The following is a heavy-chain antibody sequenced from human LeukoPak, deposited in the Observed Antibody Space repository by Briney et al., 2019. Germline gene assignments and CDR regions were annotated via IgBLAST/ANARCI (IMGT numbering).Heavy chain of an antibody. D-gene: IGHD6-19*01. CDR2: INPNSGGT. CDR3: ARDRAVAGTNVDAFDI. Sequence: ASVKVSCKASGYTFTGYYIHWVRQAPGQGLEWMGWINPNSGGTNYAQNFQGRVTMTRDTSISTAYMELRRLKSDDTAVYYCARDRAVAGTNVDAFDIWGQGTMVTVSS. CDR1: GYTFTGYY. J-gene: IGHJ3*02. V-gene: IGHV1-2*02.